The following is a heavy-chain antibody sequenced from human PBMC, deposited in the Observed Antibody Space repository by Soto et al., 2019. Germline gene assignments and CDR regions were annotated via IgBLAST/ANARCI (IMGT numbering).Heavy chain of an antibody. CDR3: TTDSRSRAYYYYYGMEV. Sequence: KTGGSLRLSCTFSVFTFSNAWMTWVRQSPGKGLEWVGRIKSKTDDGTTDYAAPVKGRFTISRDDSRNTLYLQMNSLKTEDTAVYYCTTDSRSRAYYYYYGMEVWGQGITVIVSS. V-gene: IGHV3-15*01. J-gene: IGHJ6*01. CDR1: VFTFSNAW. CDR2: IKSKTDDGTT. D-gene: IGHD3-10*01.